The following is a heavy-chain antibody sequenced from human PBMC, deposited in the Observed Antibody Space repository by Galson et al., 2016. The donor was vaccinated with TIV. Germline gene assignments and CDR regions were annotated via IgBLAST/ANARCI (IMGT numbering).Heavy chain of an antibody. D-gene: IGHD5-12*01. CDR3: ARVATFVDAFDL. J-gene: IGHJ3*01. CDR2: ISPSGTI. CDR1: GFTFSSYE. V-gene: IGHV3-48*03. Sequence: SLRLSCAGSGFTFSSYEVNWVRQAPGKGLEWISYISPSGTIYYADSVKGRFTISRDNAKNSLFLQMNSLRAEDTAVYFCARVATFVDAFDLWGQGTVVTAS.